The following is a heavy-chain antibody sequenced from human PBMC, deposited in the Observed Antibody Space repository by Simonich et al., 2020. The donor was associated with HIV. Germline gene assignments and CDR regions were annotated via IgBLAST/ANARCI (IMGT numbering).Heavy chain of an antibody. J-gene: IGHJ4*02. CDR1: GGTFSGYS. CDR3: TRGYGDYGDY. Sequence: QVQLQQWGAGLLKPSETLSLTCAVYGGTFSGYSGSWIRQSPGKGLEWLGEINHSGNSNYNPSLKSRVTISVDASKNQFALKLSSVTAADTAVYYCTRGYGDYGDYWGQGTLVTVSS. D-gene: IGHD4-17*01. CDR2: INHSGNS. V-gene: IGHV4-34*01.